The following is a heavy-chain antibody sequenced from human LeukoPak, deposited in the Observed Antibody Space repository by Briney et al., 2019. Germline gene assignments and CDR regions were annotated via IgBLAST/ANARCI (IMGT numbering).Heavy chain of an antibody. V-gene: IGHV4-59*01. J-gene: IGHJ3*02. CDR3: ARGYDILTGYAFDI. Sequence: SETLSLTCTVSGGSISSYYWSWIRQPPGKGLEWIGYTYYSGSTNYNPSLKSRVTISVDTSKNQFSLKLSSVTAADTAVYYCARGYDILTGYAFDIWGQGTMVTVSS. D-gene: IGHD3-9*01. CDR1: GGSISSYY. CDR2: TYYSGST.